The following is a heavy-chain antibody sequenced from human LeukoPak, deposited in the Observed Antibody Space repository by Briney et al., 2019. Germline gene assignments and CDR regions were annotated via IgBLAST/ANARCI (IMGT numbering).Heavy chain of an antibody. CDR2: INGDGTTI. D-gene: IGHD3-22*01. V-gene: IGHV3-74*03. Sequence: PGGSLRLSCVASGFTFSSYWIYWVRLAPGKGLVGVSRINGDGTTIMYADSMRGRFTISRDNAKNTLYLQMNGLRAEDTAVYYCARAHHNYYGGSYDYWGQGTLVTVSS. CDR1: GFTFSSYW. CDR3: ARAHHNYYGGSYDY. J-gene: IGHJ4*02.